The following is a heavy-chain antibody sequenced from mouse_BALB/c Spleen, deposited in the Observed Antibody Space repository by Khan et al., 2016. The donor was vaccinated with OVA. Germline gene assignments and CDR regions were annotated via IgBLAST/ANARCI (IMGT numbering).Heavy chain of an antibody. V-gene: IGHV2-9*02. CDR2: IWAGGST. Sequence: QVQLKQSGPGLVAPSQSLSITCTVSGFSLTSYGVHWVRQFPGKGLEWLGVIWAGGSTNYNSALMSRLSISKDNSKSQVFLKMNSLQTDDTARYYCARAYGLWFAYWGQGTLVTVSA. CDR1: GFSLTSYG. CDR3: ARAYGLWFAY. J-gene: IGHJ3*01. D-gene: IGHD1-1*02.